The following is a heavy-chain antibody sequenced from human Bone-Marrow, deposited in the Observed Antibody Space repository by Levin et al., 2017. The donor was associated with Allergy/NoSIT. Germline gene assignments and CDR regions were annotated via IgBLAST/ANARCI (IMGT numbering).Heavy chain of an antibody. V-gene: IGHV3-74*01. D-gene: IGHD3-9*01. Sequence: GGSLRLSCAASGFSFRAYWMHWVRQTPGKGPVWVSRIKSDGSSTTYADSVKGRFTISRDNAKNTLYLQMNSLRAEDTAVSYCARGTTIDYFDFWGQGTLVTASP. J-gene: IGHJ4*02. CDR2: IKSDGSST. CDR3: ARGTTIDYFDF. CDR1: GFSFRAYW.